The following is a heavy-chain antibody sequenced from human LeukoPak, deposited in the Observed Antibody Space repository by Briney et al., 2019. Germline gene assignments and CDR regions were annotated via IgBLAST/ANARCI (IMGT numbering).Heavy chain of an antibody. V-gene: IGHV3-30-3*01. CDR2: ISYDGSNK. CDR1: GFTFSSYA. CDR3: ARDAVWGSYRYPTLFDY. Sequence: GRYLRLSCAASGFTFSSYAMHWVRQAPGKGLEWVAVISYDGSNKYYADSVKGRFTISRDNSKNTLYLQMNSLRAEDTAVYYCARDAVWGSYRYPTLFDYWGQGTLVTVSS. J-gene: IGHJ4*02. D-gene: IGHD3-16*02.